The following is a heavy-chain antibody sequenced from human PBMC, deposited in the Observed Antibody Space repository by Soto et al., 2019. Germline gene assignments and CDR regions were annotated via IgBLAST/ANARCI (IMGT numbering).Heavy chain of an antibody. CDR2: INHSGST. V-gene: IGHV4-34*01. D-gene: IGHD3-10*01. Sequence: PSETLSLTCAVYGGSFSGYYWSWIRQPPGKGLEWIGEINHSGSTNYNPSLKSRVTISVDTSKNQFSLKLSSVTAADTAVYYCARDGPFPFKGVYGSGRNGMDVWGQGTTVTVSS. CDR1: GGSFSGYY. J-gene: IGHJ6*02. CDR3: ARDGPFPFKGVYGSGRNGMDV.